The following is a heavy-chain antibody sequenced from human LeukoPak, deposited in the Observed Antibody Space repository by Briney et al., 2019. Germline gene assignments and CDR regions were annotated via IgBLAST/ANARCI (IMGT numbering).Heavy chain of an antibody. CDR3: ARRIVGVIDAFDY. CDR1: GGSISHRISY. V-gene: IGHV4-39*01. Sequence: SETLSLTCTVSGGSISHRISYWSWIRQPPGKGLEWIATIYYGGSIYSPSLKSRLTISVDTSKNQFSLKVTSMTAADTAVYYCARRIVGVIDAFDYWGQGALVTVSS. J-gene: IGHJ4*02. D-gene: IGHD1-26*01. CDR2: IYYGGS.